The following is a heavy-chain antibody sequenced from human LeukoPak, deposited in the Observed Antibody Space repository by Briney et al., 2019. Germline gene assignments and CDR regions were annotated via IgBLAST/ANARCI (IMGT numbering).Heavy chain of an antibody. Sequence: GGSLRPSCAASGFTFSSYEMNWVRQAPGKGLEWVSGINWSDGSTAYADSVKGRFTISRDNAKNSLYLQMNSLRAEDTALYSCARVAYSAYDYPTLLPPFDYWGQGTLVTVSS. CDR3: ARVAYSAYDYPTLLPPFDY. V-gene: IGHV3-20*04. CDR1: GFTFSSYE. J-gene: IGHJ4*02. CDR2: INWSDGST. D-gene: IGHD5-12*01.